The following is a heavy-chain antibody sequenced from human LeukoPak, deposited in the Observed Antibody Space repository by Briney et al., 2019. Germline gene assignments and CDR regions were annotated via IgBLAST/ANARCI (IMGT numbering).Heavy chain of an antibody. J-gene: IGHJ3*02. V-gene: IGHV4-34*12. CDR2: IFYSGST. D-gene: IGHD3-10*01. Sequence: PSETLSLTCAVYGGSFSGYYWSWIRQPPGKGLEWIGNIFYSGSTYYGPSLKSRLTISLDTSRNQFSLKLNSVTAADTAVYYCAKSNGYGLIDIWGQGTMVTVSS. CDR3: AKSNGYGLIDI. CDR1: GGSFSGYY.